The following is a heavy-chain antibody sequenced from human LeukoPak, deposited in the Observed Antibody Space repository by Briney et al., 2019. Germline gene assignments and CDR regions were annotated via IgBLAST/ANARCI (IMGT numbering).Heavy chain of an antibody. Sequence: LSLTCTVSGDSINTYYWSWIRQPPGKGLEWVSYISSSGSTIYYADSVKGRFTISRDNAKNSLYLQMNSLRAEDTAVYYCARGSSGWYGYFGYWGQGTLVTVSS. CDR1: GDSINTYY. CDR3: ARGSSGWYGYFGY. V-gene: IGHV3-11*04. J-gene: IGHJ4*02. D-gene: IGHD6-19*01. CDR2: ISSSGSTI.